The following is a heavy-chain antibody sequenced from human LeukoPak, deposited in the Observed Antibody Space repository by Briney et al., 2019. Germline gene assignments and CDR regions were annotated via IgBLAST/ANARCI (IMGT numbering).Heavy chain of an antibody. Sequence: GGSLRLSCAASGFTVSNNYMSWVRQAPGKGLEYVSAISSSGGSTYYANSVKGRFTISRDNSKNTLYLQMGSLRAEDMAVYYCARVAVVGATTGFFDYWGQGTLVTVSS. CDR2: ISSSGGST. CDR1: GFTVSNNY. J-gene: IGHJ4*02. V-gene: IGHV3-64*01. D-gene: IGHD1-26*01. CDR3: ARVAVVGATTGFFDY.